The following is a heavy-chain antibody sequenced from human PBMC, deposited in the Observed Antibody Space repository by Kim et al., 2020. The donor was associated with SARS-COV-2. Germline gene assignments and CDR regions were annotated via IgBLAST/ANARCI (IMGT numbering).Heavy chain of an antibody. V-gene: IGHV3-33*01. CDR3: ARDRAFGDYDSSDY. J-gene: IGHJ4*02. CDR2: IWYDGSNK. D-gene: IGHD3-22*01. CDR1: GFTFSSYG. Sequence: WGSLRLSCAASGFTFSSYGMHWVRQAPGKGLEWVAVIWYDGSNKYYANSVKGRFTISRDNSKNTLYLQMNSLRAEDTAVYYCARDRAFGDYDSSDYWGQGTLVPVSS.